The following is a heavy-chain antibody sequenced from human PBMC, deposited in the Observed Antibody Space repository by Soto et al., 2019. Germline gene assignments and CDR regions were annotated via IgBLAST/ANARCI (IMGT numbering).Heavy chain of an antibody. CDR2: INAYNGDT. Sequence: QVQLVQSGAELKKPGASVNVSCKAPGYTFTTYGISWVRQAPGQGLEWMGWINAYNGDTRLAHKFHGRVTLPTDASRSTVYMELKNLRSDDTAVYYCARDLLAWGQGTMVTVSS. J-gene: IGHJ3*01. CDR3: ARDLLA. V-gene: IGHV1-18*04. CDR1: GYTFTTYG.